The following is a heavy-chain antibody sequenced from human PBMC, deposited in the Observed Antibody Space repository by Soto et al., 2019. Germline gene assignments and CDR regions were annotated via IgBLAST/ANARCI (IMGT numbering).Heavy chain of an antibody. CDR2: MNPNSGNT. Sequence: QGKWVQSGAEVKKPGASVKVSCKASGYTFTSYDINWVRQAPGQGFEYLGWMNPNSGNTGYVKKFQGRVTMTRDTTMSTAYMEMSSLRSEDTAVYDCARGIKNGDYSRLFDPGGPGTLVTFSS. CDR1: GYTFTSYD. J-gene: IGHJ5*02. D-gene: IGHD4-17*01. CDR3: ARGIKNGDYSRLFDP. V-gene: IGHV1-8*01.